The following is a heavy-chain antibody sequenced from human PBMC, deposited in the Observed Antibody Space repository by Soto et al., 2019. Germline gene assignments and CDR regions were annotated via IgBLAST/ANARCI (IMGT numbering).Heavy chain of an antibody. V-gene: IGHV3-23*01. J-gene: IGHJ6*02. CDR2: ISGSGGST. CDR1: GFTCSSYA. CDR3: AKDLDSYGSYGLDL. D-gene: IGHD5-18*01. Sequence: PGGSLRLSCAASGFTCSSYAMSWVRQAPGKGLEWVSAISGSGGSTYYADSVKGRFTISRDNSKNTLYLQMNSLRAEDTAVYYCAKDLDSYGSYGLDLWGQGPTVTVSS.